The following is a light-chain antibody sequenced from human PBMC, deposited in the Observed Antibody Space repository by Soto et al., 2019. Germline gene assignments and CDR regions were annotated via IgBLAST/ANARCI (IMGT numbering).Light chain of an antibody. Sequence: QSVLTQPPSVSAAPGQKVTISCSGSSSNIGNNYVSWYQQLPGTAPKLVTYDNNKRPSGIPARFSGSKSGTSATLAITGLQTGDEADYYCGTWDSSLSAGVFGGGTKVTVL. V-gene: IGLV1-51*01. CDR3: GTWDSSLSAGV. J-gene: IGLJ2*01. CDR2: DNN. CDR1: SSNIGNNY.